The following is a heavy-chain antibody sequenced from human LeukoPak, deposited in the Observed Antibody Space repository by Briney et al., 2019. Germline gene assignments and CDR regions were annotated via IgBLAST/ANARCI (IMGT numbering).Heavy chain of an antibody. Sequence: PGGSLRLSCAASGFTFSSYAMSWVRQAPGKGXXXXXXXXGSGGSTYYADSVKGRFTISRDNSKNTLYLQMNSLRAEDTAVYYCAKAQDYYGSGSRTYFDYWGQGTLVTVSS. D-gene: IGHD3-10*01. V-gene: IGHV3-23*01. CDR3: AKAQDYYGSGSRTYFDY. CDR2: XXGSGGST. CDR1: GFTFSSYA. J-gene: IGHJ4*02.